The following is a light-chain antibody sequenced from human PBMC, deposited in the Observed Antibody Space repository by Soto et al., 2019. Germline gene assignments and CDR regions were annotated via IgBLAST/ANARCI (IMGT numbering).Light chain of an antibody. J-gene: IGKJ1*01. Sequence: DIQMTQSPSSLSASVGDRVTISCRAGQAIDNSLNWYRQKPGKAPELLIYTVSNLHPGVPSGFSGSGSGTDFTLTISSLQPEDFATYYCQQYNSYSPWTFGQGTKVEIK. CDR2: TVS. V-gene: IGKV1-16*01. CDR3: QQYNSYSPWT. CDR1: QAIDNS.